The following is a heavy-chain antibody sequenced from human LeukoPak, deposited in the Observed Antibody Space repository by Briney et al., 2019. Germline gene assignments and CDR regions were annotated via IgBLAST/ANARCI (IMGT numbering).Heavy chain of an antibody. CDR2: IRYDGSNK. CDR3: ARSSGWAFDY. D-gene: IGHD6-19*01. V-gene: IGHV3-30*02. Sequence: GESLRLSCAASGFTFSSYGMHWVRQAPGKGLVWVAFIRYDGSNKYYADSVKGRFTISRDNSKNTLYLQMNSLRAEDTAVYYCARSSGWAFDYWGQGTLVTVSS. CDR1: GFTFSSYG. J-gene: IGHJ4*02.